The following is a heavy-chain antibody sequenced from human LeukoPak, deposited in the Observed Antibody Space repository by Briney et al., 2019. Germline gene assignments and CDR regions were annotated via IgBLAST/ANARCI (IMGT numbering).Heavy chain of an antibody. J-gene: IGHJ3*02. V-gene: IGHV4-39*01. Sequence: SSETLSLTCTVSGGSISSSSYYWGWIRQPPGSGLEWIGTIYYRGSTYYNPSLKSRVTISVDTSKKQFSLKLSSVTAADTAVYYCARHEAAYCGGDCYLRTFDIWGQGTMVTVSS. CDR3: ARHEAAYCGGDCYLRTFDI. CDR1: GGSISSSSYY. D-gene: IGHD2-21*02. CDR2: IYYRGST.